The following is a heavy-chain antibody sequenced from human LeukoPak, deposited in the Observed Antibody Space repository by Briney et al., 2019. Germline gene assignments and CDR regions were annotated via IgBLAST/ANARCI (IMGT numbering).Heavy chain of an antibody. CDR1: GFTFSSYA. D-gene: IGHD6-13*01. Sequence: GGSLRLSCAASGFTFSSYAMSWVRQAPGKGLEWVSALSGSGGSTYYAASVKGRFTISRDNSKNTLYLQMNSLRAEDTAVYYCAKVEYSSSWFNRKYYFDYWGQGTLVTVSS. J-gene: IGHJ4*02. V-gene: IGHV3-23*01. CDR3: AKVEYSSSWFNRKYYFDY. CDR2: LSGSGGST.